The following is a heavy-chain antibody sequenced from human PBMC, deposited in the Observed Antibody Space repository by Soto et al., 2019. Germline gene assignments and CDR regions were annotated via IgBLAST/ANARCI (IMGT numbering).Heavy chain of an antibody. Sequence: ASVKVSCKASGYTFTSYGISWVRQAPGQGLEWMGWISAYNGNTNYAQKLQGRVTMTTDTSTSTAYMELRSLRSDDTAVYYCARAGGRLLWFGELTEDTLYYGMDVWGQGTTVTVSS. D-gene: IGHD3-10*01. CDR3: ARAGGRLLWFGELTEDTLYYGMDV. V-gene: IGHV1-18*01. CDR1: GYTFTSYG. J-gene: IGHJ6*02. CDR2: ISAYNGNT.